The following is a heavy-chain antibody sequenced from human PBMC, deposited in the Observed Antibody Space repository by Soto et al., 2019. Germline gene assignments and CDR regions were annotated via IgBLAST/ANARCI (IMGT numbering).Heavy chain of an antibody. Sequence: EVQLLESGGGLVQPGGSVRLSCAASGFTFSSYAMSWVRQAPGKGLEWVSGISGSGGSTYYADSVKGRFTISRDNSKNTRYLQMNSLRAEDTAVYYCAKKYYYGSGSYFDAFDIWGQGTMVTVSS. V-gene: IGHV3-23*01. CDR2: ISGSGGST. D-gene: IGHD3-10*01. CDR3: AKKYYYGSGSYFDAFDI. J-gene: IGHJ3*02. CDR1: GFTFSSYA.